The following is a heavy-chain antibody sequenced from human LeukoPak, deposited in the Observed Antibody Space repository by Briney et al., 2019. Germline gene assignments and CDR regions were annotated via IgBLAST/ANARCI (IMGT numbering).Heavy chain of an antibody. CDR3: AKGYSYYGTGPCDY. J-gene: IGHJ4*02. CDR1: GFTFSTYG. CDR2: ISYDGSNK. V-gene: IGHV3-30*18. Sequence: PGGSLRLSCAASGFTFSTYGMYWVRQAPGKGLEWVAVISYDGSNKYYADSVTGRFTISRDNSENTLYLQMDSLRPEDTAVYYCAKGYSYYGTGPCDYWGQGTLVTLSS. D-gene: IGHD3-10*01.